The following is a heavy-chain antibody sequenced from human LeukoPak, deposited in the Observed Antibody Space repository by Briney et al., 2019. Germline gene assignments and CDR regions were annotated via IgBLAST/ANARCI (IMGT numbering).Heavy chain of an antibody. J-gene: IGHJ4*02. CDR3: ARDGNDYGDY. V-gene: IGHV4-61*02. CDR2: IYINGGT. CDR1: GDSISSGSYY. D-gene: IGHD1-1*01. Sequence: PSQTLSLTCTDSGDSISSGSYYWSWIRQPAGKGLEWIGRIYINGGTNYNPSLKSRVTISVDTSRNQFSLKLSSVTAADTAVYCCARDGNDYGDYWGQGTLVTVSS.